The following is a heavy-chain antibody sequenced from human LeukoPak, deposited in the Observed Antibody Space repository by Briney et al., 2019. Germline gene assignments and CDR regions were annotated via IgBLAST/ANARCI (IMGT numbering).Heavy chain of an antibody. CDR2: ISYDGSNK. CDR1: GFTFSSYG. CDR3: ARVGGLGNPFDY. D-gene: IGHD7-27*01. V-gene: IGHV3-30*03. J-gene: IGHJ4*02. Sequence: GGSLRLSCAASGFTFSSYGMHWVRQAPGKGLEWVAVISYDGSNKYYADSVKGRFTISRDNSKNTLYLQMNSLRAEDTAVYYCARVGGLGNPFDYWGQGTLVTVSS.